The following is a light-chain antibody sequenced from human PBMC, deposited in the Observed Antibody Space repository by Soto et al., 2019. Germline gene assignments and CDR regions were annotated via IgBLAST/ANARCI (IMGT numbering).Light chain of an antibody. J-gene: IGKJ4*01. CDR3: QQYHGYPRT. V-gene: IGKV1D-16*01. CDR2: AAS. Sequence: DLQMTQSPSSLSASVGDRITITCRASQGISRWLAWYQQKPEKAPKSLIYAASNLQGGVPSRFSGSGSRTDFTITISSLQPEDFATYYCQQYHGYPRTFGGGTKVEIK. CDR1: QGISRW.